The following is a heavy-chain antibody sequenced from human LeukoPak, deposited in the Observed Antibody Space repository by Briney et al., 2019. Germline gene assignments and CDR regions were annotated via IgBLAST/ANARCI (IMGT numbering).Heavy chain of an antibody. V-gene: IGHV3-73*01. D-gene: IGHD2-15*01. CDR1: GFTFSGST. CDR3: TRYCSGGSCSFDY. J-gene: IGHJ4*02. CDR2: IKNKANSYAT. Sequence: PGGSLRLSCAASGFTFSGSTMHWVRQASGKGLEWVGRIKNKANSYATAYAASVTGSLTISRDDSQNTAYLQMNSLKTEDTAVYYCTRYCSGGSCSFDYWGQGTLVTVSS.